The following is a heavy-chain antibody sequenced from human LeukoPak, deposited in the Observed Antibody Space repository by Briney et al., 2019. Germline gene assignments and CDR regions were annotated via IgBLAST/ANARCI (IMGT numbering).Heavy chain of an antibody. J-gene: IGHJ4*02. D-gene: IGHD3-10*01. V-gene: IGHV4-61*01. CDR3: AREVAYYYGSGAYYNDY. CDR2: IYYSGST. Sequence: SETLSLTCTVSGGSVSSGTYYWSWIRQPPGKGLEWIGYIYYSGSTNYNPSLKSRVTISVDASKNQFSLKLSSVTAADTAVYYCAREVAYYYGSGAYYNDYWGQGTLVTVSS. CDR1: GGSVSSGTYY.